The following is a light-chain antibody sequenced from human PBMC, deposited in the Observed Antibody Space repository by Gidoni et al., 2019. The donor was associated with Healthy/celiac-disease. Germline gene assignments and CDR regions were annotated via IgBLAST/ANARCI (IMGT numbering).Light chain of an antibody. J-gene: IGKJ2*01. CDR2: GAS. CDR3: QQYNNWPPYT. V-gene: IGKV3-15*01. CDR1: HSVSSN. Sequence: EIVLPPSPATLSVSPGERATLSCRASHSVSSNLAWYQQKPGQAPRLLIYGASTRATGIPARFSGSGSGTEFTLTISSLQSEDFAVYYCQQYNNWPPYTFGQGTKLEIK.